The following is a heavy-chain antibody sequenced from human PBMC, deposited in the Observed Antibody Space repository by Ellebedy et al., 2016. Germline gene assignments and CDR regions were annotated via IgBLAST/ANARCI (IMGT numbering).Heavy chain of an antibody. D-gene: IGHD3-9*01. CDR1: GFLLSNARMG. CDR2: IFSNDEK. CDR3: ARRIIGYDILTGPRDAFDI. Sequence: SGPTLVKPTETLTLTCTVSGFLLSNARMGVSWIRQPPGKALEWLAHIFSNDEKSYSTSLKSRLTISKDTSKSQVVLTMTNMDPVDTATYYCARRIIGYDILTGPRDAFDIWGQGTMVTVSS. V-gene: IGHV2-26*01. J-gene: IGHJ3*02.